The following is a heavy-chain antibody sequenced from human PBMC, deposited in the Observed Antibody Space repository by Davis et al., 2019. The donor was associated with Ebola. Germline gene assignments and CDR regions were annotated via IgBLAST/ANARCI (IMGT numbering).Heavy chain of an antibody. CDR1: GHTFSDFF. J-gene: IGHJ4*02. Sequence: AASVKVSCKASGHTFSDFFMHWIRQAPGQGLEWMGLVNPGGGTTTSAQKFRGRLTMTRDTSTSTVYMELSSLRSEDTAVYYCARYDSSGYADFDYWGQGTLVTVSS. D-gene: IGHD3-22*01. CDR3: ARYDSSGYADFDY. CDR2: VNPGGGTT. V-gene: IGHV1-46*01.